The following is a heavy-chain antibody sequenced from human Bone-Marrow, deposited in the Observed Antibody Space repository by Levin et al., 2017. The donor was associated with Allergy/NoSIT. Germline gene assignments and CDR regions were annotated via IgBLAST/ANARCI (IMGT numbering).Heavy chain of an antibody. J-gene: IGHJ4*02. V-gene: IGHV3-11*01. Sequence: SCTASGFIFSDYYMGWVRQPPGKGLEWVSFISNSGTTLFYADSVKGRFTISRDNAKNSLLLQMDSLRAEDTAVYYCAKDWFGARGPDNWGQGTLVTVSS. D-gene: IGHD3-16*01. CDR3: AKDWFGARGPDN. CDR1: GFIFSDYY. CDR2: ISNSGTTL.